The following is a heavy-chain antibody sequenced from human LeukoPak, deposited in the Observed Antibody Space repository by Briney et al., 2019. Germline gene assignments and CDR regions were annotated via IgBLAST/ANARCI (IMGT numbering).Heavy chain of an antibody. J-gene: IGHJ4*02. V-gene: IGHV3-23*01. Sequence: GGSLRLSCAASGFTFSSNAMSWVRQAPGKGLEWVSTISGSDGSTYYADSVKGRFNISRDNSKNTLYLQMNSLRAEDSAVYYCAKGFYGDYSFDCWGQGSLVTVSS. CDR3: AKGFYGDYSFDC. CDR2: ISGSDGST. CDR1: GFTFSSNA. D-gene: IGHD4-17*01.